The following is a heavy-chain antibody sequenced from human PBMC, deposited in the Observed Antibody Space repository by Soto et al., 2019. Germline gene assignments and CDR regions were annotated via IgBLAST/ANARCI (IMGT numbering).Heavy chain of an antibody. J-gene: IGHJ6*02. Sequence: QVQLVQSGAELKKTGSSVKVSCRASGDTFRRYAVNWLQQAPGRGLEWMGRHITVLGTTDSAQKFKGRLTITAENTTKRVYMELSSLRSEDTAVYYCARRRYCGYDCYHKPYYRMDVWGQGTTVTVAS. CDR1: GDTFRRYA. CDR2: HITVLGTT. CDR3: ARRRYCGYDCYHKPYYRMDV. V-gene: IGHV1-69*08. D-gene: IGHD2-21*01.